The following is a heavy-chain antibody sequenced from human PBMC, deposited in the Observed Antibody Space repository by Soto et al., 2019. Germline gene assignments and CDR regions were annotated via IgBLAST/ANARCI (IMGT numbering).Heavy chain of an antibody. D-gene: IGHD7-27*01. J-gene: IGHJ6*02. CDR1: GFTFSSYG. CDR3: AKAILGPGRASGTDA. CDR2: ISYDGSNK. V-gene: IGHV3-30*18. Sequence: QVQLVESGGGVVQPGRSLRLSCAASGFTFSSYGMHWVRQAPGKGLEWVAVISYDGSNKHYADSVKGRFTISRDNSKNPRYLQINGLGAEDRVVYYWAKAILGPGRASGTDAWGQGTTVTVSS.